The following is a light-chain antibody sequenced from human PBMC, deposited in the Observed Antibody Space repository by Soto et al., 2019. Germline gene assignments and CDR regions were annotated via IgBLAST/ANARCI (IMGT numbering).Light chain of an antibody. J-gene: IGKJ1*01. Sequence: EIVLTQAPGTLSLPPGERATLSCRSSQSVSSSYLAWYQQKPGQAPRLLIYGASSRATGIPDRFSGSGSGTDFTLTISRLEPEDFAVYFCQQYGSSPVTFGQGTKVDI. CDR2: GAS. CDR1: QSVSSSY. CDR3: QQYGSSPVT. V-gene: IGKV3-20*01.